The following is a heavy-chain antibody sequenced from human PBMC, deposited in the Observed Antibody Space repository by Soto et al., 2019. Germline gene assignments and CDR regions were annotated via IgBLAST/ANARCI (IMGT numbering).Heavy chain of an antibody. Sequence: QVQLQQWGAGLLKPSETLSLTCAVYGGSFSGYYWSWIRQPPGKGLEWIGEINHSGSTNYNPSLKSRVTISVDTSKNQFSLKLSSVTAADTAVYYCASVAARMYAEYFQHWGQGTLVTVSS. CDR3: ASVAARMYAEYFQH. CDR1: GGSFSGYY. D-gene: IGHD2-15*01. J-gene: IGHJ1*01. V-gene: IGHV4-34*01. CDR2: INHSGST.